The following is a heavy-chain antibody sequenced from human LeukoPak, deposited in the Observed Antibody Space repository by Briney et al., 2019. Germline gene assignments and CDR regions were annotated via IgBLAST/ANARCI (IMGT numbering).Heavy chain of an antibody. Sequence: GGSLGLSCAASGFTFSTFAMHWVRLSPGKGLEWVSSITGSGPYMLYADSVKHRFTISRDNTKNLLYLEMNSLRAEDTALYYCARDGSGVDTPMVSNWFDPWGQGTLVTVSS. D-gene: IGHD5-18*01. CDR3: ARDGSGVDTPMVSNWFDP. CDR1: GFTFSTFA. J-gene: IGHJ5*02. V-gene: IGHV3-21*04. CDR2: ITGSGPYM.